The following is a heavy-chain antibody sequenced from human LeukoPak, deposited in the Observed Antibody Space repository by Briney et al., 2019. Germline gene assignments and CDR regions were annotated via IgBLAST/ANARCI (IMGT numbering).Heavy chain of an antibody. Sequence: ASVKVSCKASGGTFSSYAISWVRQAPGQGLEWMGGIIPIFGTANYAQKFQGRVTITTDESTSTAYMELNSLRSEDTAVYYCALRGCSSTSCYFFRFDPWGQGTLVTVSS. V-gene: IGHV1-69*05. CDR3: ALRGCSSTSCYFFRFDP. CDR2: IIPIFGTA. J-gene: IGHJ5*02. D-gene: IGHD2-2*01. CDR1: GGTFSSYA.